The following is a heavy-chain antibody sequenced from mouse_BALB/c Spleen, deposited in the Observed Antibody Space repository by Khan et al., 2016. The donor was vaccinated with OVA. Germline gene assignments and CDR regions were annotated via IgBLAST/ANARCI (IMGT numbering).Heavy chain of an antibody. CDR2: INPGSGNS. CDR1: GYTFTDYY. CDR3: AREWGAWFAY. Sequence: QVQLQQSGAELARPGASVKLSCKASGYTFTDYYIDWVKQRTGQGLEWIGEINPGSGNSYYNEKFKGKATLTADESSNTAFVQLSSLTSDDSAVYFCAREWGAWFAYWGQGTLVTVSA. V-gene: IGHV1-77*01. J-gene: IGHJ3*01.